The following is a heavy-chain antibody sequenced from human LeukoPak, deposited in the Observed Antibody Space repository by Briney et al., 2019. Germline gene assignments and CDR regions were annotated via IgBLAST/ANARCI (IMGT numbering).Heavy chain of an antibody. J-gene: IGHJ4*02. D-gene: IGHD6-19*01. V-gene: IGHV3-21*01. CDR2: ISSSSSYI. Sequence: GGSLRLSCAASGFTFSSYSMNWVRQAPGKGLEWVSSISSSSSYIDYADSVKGRFTISRDNAKNSLYLQMNSLRAEDTAVYYCARSHSSGWYEAGCDYWGQGTLVTVSS. CDR3: ARSHSSGWYEAGCDY. CDR1: GFTFSSYS.